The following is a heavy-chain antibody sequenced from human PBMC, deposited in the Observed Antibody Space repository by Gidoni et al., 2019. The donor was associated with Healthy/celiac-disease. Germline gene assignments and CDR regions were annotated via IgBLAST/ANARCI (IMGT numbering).Heavy chain of an antibody. Sequence: QVQLQQWGAGLLKPSETLSLTSAVYGGSFSGYYWRWIRQHPGKGLEWIGEINHSGSTNYNPSLKSRVTISVDTSKNQFSLKLSSVTAADTAVYYCARSRGYYDSSGYQTVTYWYFDLWGRGTLVTVSS. CDR3: ARSRGYYDSSGYQTVTYWYFDL. CDR2: INHSGST. J-gene: IGHJ2*01. D-gene: IGHD3-22*01. CDR1: GGSFSGYY. V-gene: IGHV4-34*01.